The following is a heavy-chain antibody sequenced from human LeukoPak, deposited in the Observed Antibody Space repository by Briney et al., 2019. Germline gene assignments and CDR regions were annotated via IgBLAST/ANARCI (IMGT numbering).Heavy chain of an antibody. CDR2: IYSGGST. CDR1: GFTVSSNS. V-gene: IGHV3-66*01. J-gene: IGHJ4*02. CDR3: ARVAYYYGSSGYSFDY. Sequence: GGSPRLSCAASGFTVSSNSMSWVRQAPGRGLEWVSVIYSGGSTYYADSVKGRFTISRDNSKNTVYLQMNSLRAEDTAVYHCARVAYYYGSSGYSFDYWGQGTLVTVSS. D-gene: IGHD3-22*01.